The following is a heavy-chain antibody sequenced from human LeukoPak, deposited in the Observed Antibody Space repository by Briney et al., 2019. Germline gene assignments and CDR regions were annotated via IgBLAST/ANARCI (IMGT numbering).Heavy chain of an antibody. J-gene: IGHJ4*02. D-gene: IGHD5-12*01. CDR2: VGISSGNT. CDR1: GFTFSDYS. Sequence: PGGSLRLSCAASGFTFSDYSMNWVRQAPGKGLEWISYVGISSGNTKYADSVKGRFTISGDSAKNAVFLQMNSLRVEDTAVSYCARDHRYAFDNWGQGTLVTVSS. CDR3: ARDHRYAFDN. V-gene: IGHV3-48*04.